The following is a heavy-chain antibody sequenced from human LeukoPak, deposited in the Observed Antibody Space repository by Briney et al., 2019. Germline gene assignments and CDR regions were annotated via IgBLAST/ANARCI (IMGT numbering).Heavy chain of an antibody. CDR2: IKQDGSEK. CDR1: GFTFSSYW. V-gene: IGHV3-7*01. J-gene: IGHJ4*02. D-gene: IGHD3-22*01. CDR3: ARDGVRKQKYYYDSSGYYFDY. Sequence: GGSLRLSCAASGFTFSSYWMSWVRQAPGKGLEWVANIKQDGSEKYYVDSVKGRFTISRDNAKNSLYLQMNSLRAEDTAVYYCARDGVRKQKYYYDSSGYYFDYWGQGTLVTVSS.